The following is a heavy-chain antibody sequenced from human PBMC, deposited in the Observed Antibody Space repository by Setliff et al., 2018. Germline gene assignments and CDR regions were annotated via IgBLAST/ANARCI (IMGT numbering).Heavy chain of an antibody. D-gene: IGHD6-13*01. J-gene: IGHJ3*02. V-gene: IGHV1-69*10. Sequence: SVKVSCKASGGTFSSYAISWVRQAPGQGLEWMGGIIPILGIANYAQKFQGRVTITADESTSTAYMELSSLRSEDTAVYYCARSSLLSEQQSDASDIWGQGTMVTVSS. CDR2: IIPILGIA. CDR1: GGTFSSYA. CDR3: ARSSLLSEQQSDASDI.